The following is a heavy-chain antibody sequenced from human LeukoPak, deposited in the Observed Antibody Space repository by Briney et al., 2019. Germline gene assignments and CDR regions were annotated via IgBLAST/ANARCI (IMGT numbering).Heavy chain of an antibody. D-gene: IGHD3-9*01. CDR2: ISAYNGNT. Sequence: ASVSVSCTASGYTFTSYGISWVRQAPGQGLEWMGWISAYNGNTNYAQKLQGRVTMTTDTSTSTAYMELRSLRSDDTAVYYCARAPYYYDILTGYYPTPYYFDYWGQGTLVTVSS. J-gene: IGHJ4*02. CDR1: GYTFTSYG. CDR3: ARAPYYYDILTGYYPTPYYFDY. V-gene: IGHV1-18*01.